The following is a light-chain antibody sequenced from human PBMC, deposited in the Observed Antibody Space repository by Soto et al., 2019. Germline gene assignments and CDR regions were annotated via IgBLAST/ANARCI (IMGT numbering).Light chain of an antibody. Sequence: QSVLTQPPSVSGAPGQRVTISCTGSNSNIGAGYDVHWYLQLPGTAPKLLVYSNNNRPSGVPDRFSGSKSGTSASLAITGLQAEDEADYYCSSYTSSTSVIFGGGTKLTVL. CDR1: NSNIGAGYD. CDR2: SNN. V-gene: IGLV1-40*01. J-gene: IGLJ2*01. CDR3: SSYTSSTSVI.